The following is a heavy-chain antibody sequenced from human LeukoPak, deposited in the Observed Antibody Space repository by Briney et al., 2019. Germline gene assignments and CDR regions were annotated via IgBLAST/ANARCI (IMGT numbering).Heavy chain of an antibody. J-gene: IGHJ5*02. V-gene: IGHV4-34*01. CDR3: ARFYYGLLNWFDP. CDR1: GGSFSGYY. CDR2: INHSGST. Sequence: SETLSLTCAVYGGSFSGYYWSWIRQPPGKGLEWIGEINHSGSTNYNPSLKSRVTISVDTSKNQFSLKLSSVTAADTAVYYRARFYYGLLNWFDPWGQGTLVTVSS. D-gene: IGHD3-10*01.